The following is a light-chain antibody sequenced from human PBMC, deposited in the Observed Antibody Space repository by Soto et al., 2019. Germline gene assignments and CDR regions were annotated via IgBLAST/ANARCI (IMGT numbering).Light chain of an antibody. CDR3: QQYHNWPIT. V-gene: IGKV3-15*01. CDR2: GAS. J-gene: IGKJ5*01. Sequence: EIVLTQSPATLSLSPGERATLSCRASQSVSSYLAWYQQKPGQPPRLLIYGASTRATGVPDRFSGSGSGTEFTLTISSLQSEDFAVYYCQQYHNWPITFGQGTRLEIK. CDR1: QSVSSY.